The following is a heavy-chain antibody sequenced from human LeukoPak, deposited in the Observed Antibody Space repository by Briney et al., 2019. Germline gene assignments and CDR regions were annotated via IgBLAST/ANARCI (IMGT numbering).Heavy chain of an antibody. CDR1: GYTFTSYY. CDR2: INPSGGST. CDR3: AKDDPMIGGLSDFDY. D-gene: IGHD3-22*01. V-gene: IGHV1-46*01. Sequence: ASVKVSCKASGYTFTSYYMHWVRQAPGQGLEWMGIINPSGGSTSYAQKFQGRVTMTRDTSTSTVYMELSSLRSEDTAVYYCAKDDPMIGGLSDFDYWGQGTLVTVSS. J-gene: IGHJ4*02.